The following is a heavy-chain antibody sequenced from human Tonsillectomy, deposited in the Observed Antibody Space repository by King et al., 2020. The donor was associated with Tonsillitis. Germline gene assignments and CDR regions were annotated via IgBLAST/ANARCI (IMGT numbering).Heavy chain of an antibody. Sequence: QLVQSGGGVVQPGRSLRLSCAASGFIFSNYTMHWVRQTPGKGLEWVAVISSDGSNKYYANSVKGRFTISRDNSKKTLYLRMNSLRAEDTAVYYCATLLVDSGSYYNNWFEPWGQGTLVTVSS. CDR2: ISSDGSNK. V-gene: IGHV3-30-3*01. J-gene: IGHJ5*02. CDR3: ATLLVDSGSYYNNWFEP. CDR1: GFIFSNYT. D-gene: IGHD3-10*01.